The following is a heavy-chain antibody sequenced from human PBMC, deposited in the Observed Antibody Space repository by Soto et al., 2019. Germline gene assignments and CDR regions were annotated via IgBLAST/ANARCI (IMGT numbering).Heavy chain of an antibody. CDR2: IIRIFHTP. CDR1: GGTFISYA. V-gene: IGHV1-69*01. Sequence: GXSVKVSCTASGGTFISYAFIWVRQAPGQGLEWMGGIIRIFHTPTYAQKFQGRVTITADESTSTAYMELISLRSDDTAVYYCVTSRDGYNSAFFDYWGQGTLVTVSS. CDR3: VTSRDGYNSAFFDY. D-gene: IGHD5-12*01. J-gene: IGHJ4*02.